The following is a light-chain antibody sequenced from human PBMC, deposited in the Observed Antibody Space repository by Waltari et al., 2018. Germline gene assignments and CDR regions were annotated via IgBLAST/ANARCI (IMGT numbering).Light chain of an antibody. Sequence: QSALTQPASVSGSPGQSITISCTGTSSDVGRYNLVSWYQQHPGKAPKLMIYEVSKRPSGVSNRFSGSKSGNTASLTISGLQAEDEADYYCCSYAGSSTSFGTGTKVTVL. V-gene: IGLV2-23*02. CDR1: SSDVGRYNL. CDR3: CSYAGSSTS. J-gene: IGLJ1*01. CDR2: EVS.